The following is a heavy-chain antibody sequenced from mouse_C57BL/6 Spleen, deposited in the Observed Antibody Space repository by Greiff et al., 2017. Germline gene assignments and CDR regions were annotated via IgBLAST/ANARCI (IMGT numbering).Heavy chain of an antibody. Sequence: VQLQQSGPELVKPGASVKISCKASGYTFTDYYMNWVKQSHGKSLEWIGDINPNNGGTSYNQKFKGKATLTVDKSSSTAYMELRSLTSEDSAVYYCAWGQLRRDSFDYWGQGTTLTVSS. D-gene: IGHD3-2*02. V-gene: IGHV1-26*01. J-gene: IGHJ2*01. CDR1: GYTFTDYY. CDR3: AWGQLRRDSFDY. CDR2: INPNNGGT.